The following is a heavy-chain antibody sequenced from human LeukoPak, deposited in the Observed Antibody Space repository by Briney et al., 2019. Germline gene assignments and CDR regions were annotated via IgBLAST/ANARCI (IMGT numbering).Heavy chain of an antibody. CDR1: GFTFSNAW. CDR2: IKSKTDGGTT. CDR3: AKDLSMITFGGVIVSPSFDY. D-gene: IGHD3-16*02. V-gene: IGHV3-15*01. Sequence: KSGGSLRLSCAASGFTFSNAWMSWVRQAPGKGLEWVGRIKSKTDGGTTDYAAPVKGRFTISRDDSKNTLYLQMNSLRAEDTAVYYCAKDLSMITFGGVIVSPSFDYWGQGTLVTVSS. J-gene: IGHJ4*02.